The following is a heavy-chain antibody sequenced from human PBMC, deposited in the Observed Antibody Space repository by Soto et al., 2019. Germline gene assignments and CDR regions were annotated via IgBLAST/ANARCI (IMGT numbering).Heavy chain of an antibody. CDR1: GATISSTTSGNW. D-gene: IGHD1-26*01. Sequence: QVQLQESGPGLVRPSGTLSLPCAVSGATISSTTSGNWWSWVRQPPGKGLEWIGEIYHSGSTNYNPSLKSRVTMSVDKSKNQFSLKLSSVTAADTAVYYCARMVGATLVDFWGQGTLVTV. J-gene: IGHJ4*02. CDR3: ARMVGATLVDF. CDR2: IYHSGST. V-gene: IGHV4-4*02.